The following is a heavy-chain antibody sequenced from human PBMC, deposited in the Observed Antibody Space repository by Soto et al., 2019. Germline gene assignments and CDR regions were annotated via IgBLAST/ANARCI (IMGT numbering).Heavy chain of an antibody. Sequence: ASVNVSCKASGYTFTSYAMNWVRQAPGQRLEWMGWINAGNGNTKYSQKFQGRVTITRDTSASTAYMELSSLRSEDTAVYYCARGGIFDSSGYYYFSAFDIWGQGTMVTVSS. D-gene: IGHD3-22*01. V-gene: IGHV1-3*01. CDR2: INAGNGNT. CDR1: GYTFTSYA. CDR3: ARGGIFDSSGYYYFSAFDI. J-gene: IGHJ3*02.